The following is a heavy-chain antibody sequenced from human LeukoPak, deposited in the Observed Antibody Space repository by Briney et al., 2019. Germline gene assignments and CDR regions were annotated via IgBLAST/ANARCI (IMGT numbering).Heavy chain of an antibody. J-gene: IGHJ4*02. CDR3: AIEGRGIAHDY. V-gene: IGHV3-48*01. CDR1: GFTFSRLS. Sequence: GGSLRLSCAASGFTFSRLSMNWVRQAPGKGLEWLSYISSSSSTIYYADSVKGRFTISRDNAKNSLYLQMNSLRAEDTAVYYCAIEGRGIAHDYWGQGTLVTVSS. CDR2: ISSSSSTI. D-gene: IGHD6-13*01.